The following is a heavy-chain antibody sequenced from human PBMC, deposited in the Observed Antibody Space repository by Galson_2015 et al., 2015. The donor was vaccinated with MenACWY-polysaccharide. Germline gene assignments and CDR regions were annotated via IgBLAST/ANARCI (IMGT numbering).Heavy chain of an antibody. Sequence: SLRLSCAASGFTFSSYAMSWVRQAPGKGLEWVSAISGSGGSTYYADSVKGRFTISRDNSKNTLYLQMNSLRAEDTAVYYCAKLPGGVGQRNDAFDIWGQGTMVTVSS. CDR3: AKLPGGVGQRNDAFDI. V-gene: IGHV3-23*01. CDR2: ISGSGGST. D-gene: IGHD1-26*01. CDR1: GFTFSSYA. J-gene: IGHJ3*02.